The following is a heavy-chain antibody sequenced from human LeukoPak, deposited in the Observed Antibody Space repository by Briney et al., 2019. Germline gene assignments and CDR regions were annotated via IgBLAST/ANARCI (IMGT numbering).Heavy chain of an antibody. D-gene: IGHD2-15*01. CDR3: ARDCSGRNWARDFDY. CDR2: INSNSRTI. CDR1: GFTFSSYS. Sequence: GGSLRLSCAASGFTFSSYSLIWVRQAPGEGLEWVSYINSNSRTIYYADSVKGRFTMSRDNDKNLMYLQMNSLKAEDTAVYYCARDCSGRNWARDFDYWGQGTLVTVSS. J-gene: IGHJ4*02. V-gene: IGHV3-48*01.